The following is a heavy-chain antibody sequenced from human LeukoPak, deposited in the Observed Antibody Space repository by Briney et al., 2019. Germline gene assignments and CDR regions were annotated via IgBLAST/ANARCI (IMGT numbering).Heavy chain of an antibody. Sequence: SETLSLTCTVSGGSISSGSYYWSWIRQPAGKGLEWIGRIYTSGSTNYSPSLKSRVTISVDTSKNQFSLKLSSVTAADTAVYYCARVAGSSWDHAYYYYYYMDVWGKGTTVTISS. V-gene: IGHV4-61*02. J-gene: IGHJ6*03. CDR3: ARVAGSSWDHAYYYYYYMDV. CDR2: IYTSGST. CDR1: GGSISSGSYY. D-gene: IGHD6-13*01.